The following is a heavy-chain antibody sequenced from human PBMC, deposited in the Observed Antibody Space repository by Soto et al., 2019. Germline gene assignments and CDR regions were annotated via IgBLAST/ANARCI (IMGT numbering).Heavy chain of an antibody. CDR3: ARDSHYGSGSYYI. CDR2: IIPIFGTA. Sequence: ASVKVSCKASGGTFSSYAISWVRQAPGQGLEWMGGIIPIFGTANYAQKFQGRVTITADESTSTAYMELSSLRSEDTAVYYCARDSHYGSGSYYIWGQGTLVTVSS. CDR1: GGTFSSYA. J-gene: IGHJ4*02. V-gene: IGHV1-69*13. D-gene: IGHD3-10*01.